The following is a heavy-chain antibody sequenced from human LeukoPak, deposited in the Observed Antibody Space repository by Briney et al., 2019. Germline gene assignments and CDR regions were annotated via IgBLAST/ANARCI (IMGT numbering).Heavy chain of an antibody. CDR2: IRGGGGGA. J-gene: IGHJ3*02. D-gene: IGHD4-17*01. Sequence: GGSLRLSCTASGFTFSAYAMMWVRQAPGKGPEWISAIRGGGGGAFYADSVKGRFTISRDNSKYTLFWRMNSLRAEDTAVYYCARDPNGDYVGAFDMWGPGTMVTVSS. V-gene: IGHV3-23*01. CDR3: ARDPNGDYVGAFDM. CDR1: GFTFSAYA.